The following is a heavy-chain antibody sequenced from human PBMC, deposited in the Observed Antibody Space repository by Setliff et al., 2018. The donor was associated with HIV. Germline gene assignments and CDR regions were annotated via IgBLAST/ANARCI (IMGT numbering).Heavy chain of an antibody. CDR2: ISHSGRT. CDR3: ARALRDGSTDAFDI. CDR1: GGFFSGHY. V-gene: IGHV4-34*01. J-gene: IGHJ3*02. Sequence: LSLTFFVYGGFFSGHYWSWIRQFPGKGLEWIGEISHSGRTNYNPSLKTRVTISVDTSKNQFSLRLNSVTAADTASYYCARALRDGSTDAFDIWGQGTMVTVSS. D-gene: IGHD5-12*01.